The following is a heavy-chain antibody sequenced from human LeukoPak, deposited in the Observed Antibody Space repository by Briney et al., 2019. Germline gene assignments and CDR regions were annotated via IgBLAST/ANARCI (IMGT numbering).Heavy chain of an antibody. V-gene: IGHV1-2*02. D-gene: IGHD1-26*01. CDR3: ARDSNPVGAD. CDR1: GYTFTVYY. J-gene: IGHJ4*02. CDR2: INPNSGGT. Sequence: ASVKVSSKASGYTFTVYYMHWVRHAPGQGLEWMGWINPNSGGTNYAQKFQGRVTMTRDTSISTAYMELGRLRSDDTAVYYCARDSNPVGADWGQGTLVTVSS.